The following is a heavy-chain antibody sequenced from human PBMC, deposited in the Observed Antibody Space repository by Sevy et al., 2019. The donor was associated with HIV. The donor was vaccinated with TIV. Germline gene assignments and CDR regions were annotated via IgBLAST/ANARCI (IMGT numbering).Heavy chain of an antibody. D-gene: IGHD3-10*01. CDR3: AKPKNPYGSGSYYPYYFDY. CDR1: GFTFSSYG. V-gene: IGHV3-30*02. CDR2: IRYDGSNK. J-gene: IGHJ4*02. Sequence: GGSLRLSCAASGFTFSSYGMHWVRQAPGKGLEWVAFIRYDGSNKYYADSVKGRFTISRDNSKNTLYLQMNSLRAEDTAVYYCAKPKNPYGSGSYYPYYFDYWGQGTLVTVSS.